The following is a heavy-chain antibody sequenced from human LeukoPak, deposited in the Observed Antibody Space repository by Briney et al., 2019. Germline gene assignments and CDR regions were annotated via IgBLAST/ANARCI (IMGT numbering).Heavy chain of an antibody. CDR2: IFYSGST. J-gene: IGHJ4*02. D-gene: IGHD5-18*01. Sequence: KPSETLSLTCVVYGGSFSGYYWSWIRQPPGKGLEWIGYIFYSGSTNYNPSLKSRVTISVDTSKNQFSLKLSSVTAADTAVYYCAREGYSYGYFDYWGQGTLVTVSS. CDR3: AREGYSYGYFDY. CDR1: GGSFSGYY. V-gene: IGHV4-59*01.